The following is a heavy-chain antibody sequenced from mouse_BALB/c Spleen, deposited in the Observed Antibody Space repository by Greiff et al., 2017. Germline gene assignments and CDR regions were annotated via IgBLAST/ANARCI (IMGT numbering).Heavy chain of an antibody. CDR1: GFTFSSFG. CDR2: ISSGSSTI. CDR3: ARGYYYGSSYDAMDY. D-gene: IGHD1-1*01. J-gene: IGHJ4*01. Sequence: EVKLQESGGGLVQPGGSRKLSCAASGFTFSSFGMHWVRQAPEKGLEWVAYISSGSSTIYYADTVKGRFTISRDNPKNTLFLQMTSLRSEDTAMYYCARGYYYGSSYDAMDYWGQGTSVTVSS. V-gene: IGHV5-17*02.